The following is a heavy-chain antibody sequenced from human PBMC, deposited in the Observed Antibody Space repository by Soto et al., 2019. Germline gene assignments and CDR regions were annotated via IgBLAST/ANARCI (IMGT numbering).Heavy chain of an antibody. CDR3: ASQTVRGAIRMAYFDP. CDR2: ISYDGSNK. J-gene: IGHJ5*02. V-gene: IGHV3-30-3*01. CDR1: GFTFSDYS. Sequence: QVQMVESGGGVVQPGGSLRLSCAASGFTFSDYSMHWFRQAPGKGLEWVELISYDGSNKYYADSVKGRFTISRDNSKNELSLQMNSLRAEDTAVYYCASQTVRGAIRMAYFDPWGQGTLVSVSS. D-gene: IGHD2-2*02.